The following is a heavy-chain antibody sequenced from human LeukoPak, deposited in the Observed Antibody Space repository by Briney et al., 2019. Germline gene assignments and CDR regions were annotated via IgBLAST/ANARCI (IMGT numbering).Heavy chain of an antibody. V-gene: IGHV3-21*01. Sequence: PGGSLRLSCAASGFTFSSYSMNWVRQAPGKGLEWVSSISSSSSYIYYADSVKGRFTISRDNAKNSLYLQMNSLRAEDTAVYYCASEYCSSTSCYHAFDIWGQGTMVTVSS. D-gene: IGHD2-2*01. CDR1: GFTFSSYS. J-gene: IGHJ3*02. CDR2: ISSSSSYI. CDR3: ASEYCSSTSCYHAFDI.